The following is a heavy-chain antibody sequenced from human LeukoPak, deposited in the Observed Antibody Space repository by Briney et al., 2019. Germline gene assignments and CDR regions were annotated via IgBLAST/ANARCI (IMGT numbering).Heavy chain of an antibody. CDR3: AREEGGTTVDY. D-gene: IGHD1-1*01. Sequence: SSETLSLTCTVSGVSISSSTFYWGWIRQPPGKGLEWIGSIYHSGSTYYNPSLKSRVTISVDTSKNQFSLKLSSVTAADTAVYYCAREEGGTTVDYWGQGTLVTVSS. CDR2: IYHSGST. V-gene: IGHV4-39*07. CDR1: GVSISSSTFY. J-gene: IGHJ4*02.